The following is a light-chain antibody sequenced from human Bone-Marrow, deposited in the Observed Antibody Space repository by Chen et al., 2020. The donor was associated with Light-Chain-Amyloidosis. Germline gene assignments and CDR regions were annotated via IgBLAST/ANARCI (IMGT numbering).Light chain of an antibody. V-gene: IGLV3-21*02. J-gene: IGLJ3*02. CDR3: QVWDRSSDRPV. CDR1: NIGSTS. CDR2: DDS. Sequence: SYLLTPPSSVSVAPGPTATIACGGNNIGSTSVHWYQQTPGQAPLLVVYDDSDRPSGIPELLSGSNSGNTATLTISRVEAGDEADYYCQVWDRSSDRPVFGGGTKLTVL.